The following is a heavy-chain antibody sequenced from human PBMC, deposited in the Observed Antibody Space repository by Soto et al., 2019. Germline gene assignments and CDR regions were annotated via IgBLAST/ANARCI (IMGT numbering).Heavy chain of an antibody. D-gene: IGHD4-17*01. CDR1: GGTFSSYA. J-gene: IGHJ4*02. CDR3: ARETQAYGGNSGFDY. Sequence: QVQLVQSGAEVKKPGSSVKVSCKASGGTFSSYAISWVRQAPGQGLEWMGGIIPIFGTANYAQKFQGRVTIXXDXSXXTADMELSSLRSGDTAVYYCARETQAYGGNSGFDYWGQGTLVTVSS. V-gene: IGHV1-69*12. CDR2: IIPIFGTA.